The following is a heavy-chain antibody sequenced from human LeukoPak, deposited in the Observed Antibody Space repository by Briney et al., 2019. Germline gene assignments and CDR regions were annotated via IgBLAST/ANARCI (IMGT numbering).Heavy chain of an antibody. J-gene: IGHJ6*03. D-gene: IGHD3-16*01. Sequence: GGSLRLSCAASGFTFSSYAMSWVRQAPGKGLEWVSAISGSGGSTYYADSVKGRFTISRDNSKNTLYLKMNSLRAEDTAVYYCAKCRRGALYYMDVWGKGTTVTVSS. CDR2: ISGSGGST. CDR3: AKCRRGALYYMDV. V-gene: IGHV3-23*01. CDR1: GFTFSSYA.